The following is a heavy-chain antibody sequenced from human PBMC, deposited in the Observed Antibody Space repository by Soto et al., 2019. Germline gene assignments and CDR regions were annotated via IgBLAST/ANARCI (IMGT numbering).Heavy chain of an antibody. CDR2: IIPIFGTA. J-gene: IGHJ6*02. V-gene: IGHV1-69*13. Sequence: GASVKVSCKASGGPFSSYAISWVRQAPGQGLEWMGGIIPIFGTANYAQKFQGRVTITADESTSTAYMELSSLRSEDTAVYYCARDKPLRWLQYGSYYYYGMDVWGQGNTVTVSS. D-gene: IGHD5-12*01. CDR1: GGPFSSYA. CDR3: ARDKPLRWLQYGSYYYYGMDV.